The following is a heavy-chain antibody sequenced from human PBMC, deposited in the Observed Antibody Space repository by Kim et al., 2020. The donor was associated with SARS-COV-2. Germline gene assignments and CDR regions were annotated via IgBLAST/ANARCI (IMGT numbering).Heavy chain of an antibody. D-gene: IGHD5-12*01. CDR3: TTDRGYDYYFDY. J-gene: IGHJ4*02. Sequence: DYAAPVKGRFTISRDDSKNTLYLQMNSLKTEDTAVYYCTTDRGYDYYFDYWGQGTLVTVSS. V-gene: IGHV3-15*01.